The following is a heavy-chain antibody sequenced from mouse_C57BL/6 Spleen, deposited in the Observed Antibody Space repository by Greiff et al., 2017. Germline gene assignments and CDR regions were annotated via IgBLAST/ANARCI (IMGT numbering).Heavy chain of an antibody. CDR1: GFTFSNYW. CDR3: TGDGSRYWYFDV. Sequence: EVMLQESGGGLVQPGGSMKLSCVASGFTFSNYWMNWVRQSPEKGLEWVAQIRLKSDNYATHYAESVKGRFTISRDDSKSSVYLQMNNLRAEDTGIYYCTGDGSRYWYFDVWGTGTTVTVSS. CDR2: IRLKSDNYAT. J-gene: IGHJ1*03. V-gene: IGHV6-3*01. D-gene: IGHD1-1*01.